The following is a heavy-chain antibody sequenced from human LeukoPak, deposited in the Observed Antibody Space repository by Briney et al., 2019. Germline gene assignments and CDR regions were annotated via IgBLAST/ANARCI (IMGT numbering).Heavy chain of an antibody. CDR1: GYIFTSYY. CDR3: ARATADCSSTSCYRGYYYYYMDV. J-gene: IGHJ6*03. Sequence: SVKVSCKASGYIFTSYYMHWVRQAPGQGLEWMGGIIPIFGTANYAQKFQGRVTITTDESTSTAYMELSSLRSEDTAVYYCARATADCSSTSCYRGYYYYYMDVWGKGTTVTVSS. CDR2: IIPIFGTA. V-gene: IGHV1-69*05. D-gene: IGHD2-2*01.